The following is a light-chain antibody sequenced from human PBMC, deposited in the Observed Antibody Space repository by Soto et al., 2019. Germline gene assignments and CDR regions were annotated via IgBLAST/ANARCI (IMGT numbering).Light chain of an antibody. CDR1: SGHSTYA. J-gene: IGLJ2*01. CDR2: VDSDGSH. Sequence: QSVLAQSPSASASLGASVKLTCTLSSGHSTYAIAWHQQHPEKGPRYLMKVDSDGSHSKGDGIPDRFSGSSSGAERYLTISSLQSEDEADYYCQTWGAGIRVFGRGTKLTVL. CDR3: QTWGAGIRV. V-gene: IGLV4-69*02.